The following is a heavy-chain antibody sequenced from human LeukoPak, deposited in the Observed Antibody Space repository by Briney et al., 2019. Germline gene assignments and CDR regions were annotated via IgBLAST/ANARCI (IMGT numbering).Heavy chain of an antibody. CDR2: IYSGGST. CDR3: ARSDDYGDYLVDAFDI. V-gene: IGHV3-66*02. Sequence: GGSLRLSCAASGFTVSSHYMSWVRQAPGKGLEWVSVIYSGGSTYYADSVKGRFTISRDNSKNTLYLQMNSLRAEDTAVYYCARSDDYGDYLVDAFDIWGQGTMVTVSS. D-gene: IGHD4-17*01. J-gene: IGHJ3*02. CDR1: GFTVSSHY.